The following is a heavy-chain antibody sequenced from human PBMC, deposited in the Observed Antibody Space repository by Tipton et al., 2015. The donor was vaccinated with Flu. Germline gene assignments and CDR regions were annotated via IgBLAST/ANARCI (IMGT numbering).Heavy chain of an antibody. J-gene: IGHJ4*02. Sequence: TLSLTCTISGDSISSDYYWGWIRQSPGKGLEWIGNIFRTGNTYRNPSFKSRVTVSVDPSTSQFSLRLTSVTAADTAVYYCARDPSLGMPEYFDSWGQGILVTASS. CDR3: ARDPSLGMPEYFDS. D-gene: IGHD2-2*01. V-gene: IGHV4-38-2*02. CDR2: IFRTGNT. CDR1: GDSISSDYY.